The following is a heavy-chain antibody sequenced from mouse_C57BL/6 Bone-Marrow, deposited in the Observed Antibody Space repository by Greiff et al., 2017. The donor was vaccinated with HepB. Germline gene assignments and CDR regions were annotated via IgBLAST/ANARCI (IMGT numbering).Heavy chain of an antibody. CDR3: ATVYYGNYEDY. V-gene: IGHV3-6*01. CDR1: GYSITSGYY. D-gene: IGHD2-1*01. Sequence: EVKVEESGPGLVKPSQSLSLTCSVTGYSITSGYYWNWIRQFPGNKLEWMGYISYDGSNNYNPSLKNRISITRDTSKNQFFLKLNSVTTEDTATYYCATVYYGNYEDYWGQGTTLTVSS. J-gene: IGHJ2*01. CDR2: ISYDGSN.